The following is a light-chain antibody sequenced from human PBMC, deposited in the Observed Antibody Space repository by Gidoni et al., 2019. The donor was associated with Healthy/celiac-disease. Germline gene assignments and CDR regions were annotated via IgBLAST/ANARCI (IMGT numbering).Light chain of an antibody. CDR2: WAC. CDR3: QQYYSTPF. CDR1: QSVLYSSNNKNY. J-gene: IGKJ4*01. V-gene: IGKV4-1*01. Sequence: DMVMTQHPDSLAVSLGERATINCKSSQSVLYSSNNKNYLAWYPQKPGQPPKLLIYWACTRESGVPDRFRGSGSVTDFTLTISSLQAEDVAVYYCQQYYSTPFFGGGTKVEIK.